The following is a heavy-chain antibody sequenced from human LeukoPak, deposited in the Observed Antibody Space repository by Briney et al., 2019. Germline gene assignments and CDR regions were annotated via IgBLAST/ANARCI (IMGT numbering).Heavy chain of an antibody. V-gene: IGHV4-38-2*02. Sequence: SETLSLTCTVSGYSISSGYYWGWIRQPPGKGLEWIGSIYHSGSTYYNPSLENRVTISVDTSKNQFSLKLSSVTAADTAVYYCARSRLVEGEGYWGQGTLVTVSS. CDR3: ARSRLVEGEGY. D-gene: IGHD2-15*01. CDR1: GYSISSGYY. CDR2: IYHSGST. J-gene: IGHJ4*02.